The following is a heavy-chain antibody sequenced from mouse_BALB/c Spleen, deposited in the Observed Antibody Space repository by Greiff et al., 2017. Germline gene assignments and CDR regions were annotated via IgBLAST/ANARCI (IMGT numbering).Heavy chain of an antibody. CDR2: IWSGGST. CDR1: GFSLTSYG. D-gene: IGHD1-1*01. J-gene: IGHJ4*01. CDR3: AISITTVVEVAMDY. Sequence: VQGVESGPGLVQPSQSLSITCTVSGFSLTSYGVHWVRQSPGKGLEWLGVIWSGGSTDYNAAFISRLSISKDNSKSQVFFKMNSLQANDTAIYYCAISITTVVEVAMDYWGQGTSVTVSS. V-gene: IGHV2-2*02.